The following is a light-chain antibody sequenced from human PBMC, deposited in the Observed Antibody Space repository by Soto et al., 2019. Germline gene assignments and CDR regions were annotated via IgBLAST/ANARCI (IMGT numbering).Light chain of an antibody. CDR1: QSIISH. V-gene: IGKV3-11*01. Sequence: EIVLTQSPATLSLSPGERATLSCRASQSIISHLVWYQQKLGQAPRLLIYDASNRATGIPARFSGSGSGTDFTLTISSLEPEDFAVYYCQQRPNWPLTFVGGTRVEIK. J-gene: IGKJ4*01. CDR3: QQRPNWPLT. CDR2: DAS.